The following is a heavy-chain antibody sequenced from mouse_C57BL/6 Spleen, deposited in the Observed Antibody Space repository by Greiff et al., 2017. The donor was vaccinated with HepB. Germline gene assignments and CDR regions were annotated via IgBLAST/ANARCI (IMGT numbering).Heavy chain of an antibody. CDR1: GYTFTDYY. J-gene: IGHJ3*01. CDR2: INPNNGGT. Sequence: EVQLQQSGPELVKPGASVKISCKASGYTFTDYYMNWVKQSHGKSLEWIGAINPNNGGTSYNQKFKGKATLTVDKSSSQAYMELRSLTSEDSAVYYCARSYDYDGFAYWGQGTLVTVSA. CDR3: ARSYDYDGFAY. D-gene: IGHD2-4*01. V-gene: IGHV1-26*01.